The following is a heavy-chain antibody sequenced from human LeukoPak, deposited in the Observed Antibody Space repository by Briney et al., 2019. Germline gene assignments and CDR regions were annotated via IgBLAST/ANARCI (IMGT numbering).Heavy chain of an antibody. V-gene: IGHV1-18*01. CDR1: GGTFSSYA. CDR3: ARDFGRGLVLSLH. J-gene: IGHJ1*01. D-gene: IGHD3-10*01. Sequence: ASVKVSCKASGGTFSSYAISWVRQAPGQGLEWMGWISAYNGNTNYAQKLQGRVTMTTDTSTSTAYMELRSLRSDDTAVYYCARDFGRGLVLSLHWGQGTLVTVSS. CDR2: ISAYNGNT.